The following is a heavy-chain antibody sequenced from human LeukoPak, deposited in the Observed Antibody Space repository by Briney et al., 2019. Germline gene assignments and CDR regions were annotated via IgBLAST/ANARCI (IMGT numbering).Heavy chain of an antibody. V-gene: IGHV4-59*11. CDR1: GGSISSHY. CDR2: IYYSGST. CDR3: AKVSIFGVVFAYYFDY. Sequence: SETLSLTCTVSGGSISSHYWSWIRQPPGKGLEWIGYIYYSGSTNYNPSLKSRVTISVDTSKNQFSLKLSSVTAADTAVYYCAKVSIFGVVFAYYFDYWGQGTLVTVSS. D-gene: IGHD3-3*01. J-gene: IGHJ4*02.